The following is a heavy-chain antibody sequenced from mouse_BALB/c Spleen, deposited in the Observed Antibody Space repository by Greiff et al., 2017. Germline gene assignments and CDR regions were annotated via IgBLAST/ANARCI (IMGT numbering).Heavy chain of an antibody. CDR1: GFTFTDYY. V-gene: IGHV7-3*02. CDR3: ARGYYYGHFDY. CDR2: IRNKANGYTT. D-gene: IGHD1-1*01. Sequence: DVKLVESGGGLVQPGGSLRLSCATSGFTFTDYYMSWVRQPPGKALEWLGFIRNKANGYTTEYSASVKGRFTISRDNSQSILYLQMNTLRAEDSATYYCARGYYYGHFDYWGQGTTLTVSS. J-gene: IGHJ2*01.